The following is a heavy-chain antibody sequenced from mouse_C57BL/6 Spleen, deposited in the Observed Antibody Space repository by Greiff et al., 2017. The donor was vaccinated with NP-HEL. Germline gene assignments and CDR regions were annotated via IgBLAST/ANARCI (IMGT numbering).Heavy chain of an antibody. V-gene: IGHV1-55*01. J-gene: IGHJ2*01. CDR3: ARRVYYGSPLFDY. CDR2: IYPGSGST. D-gene: IGHD1-1*01. CDR1: GYTFTSYW. Sequence: VQLQQSGAELVKPGASVKMSCKASGYTFTSYWITWVKQRPGQGLEWIGDIYPGSGSTNYNEKFKSKATLTVDTSSSTAYMQLSSLTSEDSAVYYCARRVYYGSPLFDYWGQGTTLTVSS.